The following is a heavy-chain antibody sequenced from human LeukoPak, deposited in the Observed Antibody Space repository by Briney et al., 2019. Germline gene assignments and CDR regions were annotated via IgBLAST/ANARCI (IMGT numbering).Heavy chain of an antibody. CDR1: VFTFSTYW. D-gene: IGHD6-6*01. V-gene: IGHV3-7*01. CDR3: ARRGHLVGNYDAFDI. CDR2: IKQDGSEK. Sequence: TGGSLRPSCAASVFTFSTYWMSWVRQAPGKGLEWVANIKQDGSEKYYVDSVKGRFTISRDNAKNSLYLQMNSLRAEDTAVYYCARRGHLVGNYDAFDIWGQGTMVTVSS. J-gene: IGHJ3*02.